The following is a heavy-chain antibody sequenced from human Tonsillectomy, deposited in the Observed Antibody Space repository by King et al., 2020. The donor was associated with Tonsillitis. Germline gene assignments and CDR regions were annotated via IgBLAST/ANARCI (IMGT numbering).Heavy chain of an antibody. CDR2: ISRYGVIT. V-gene: IGHV3-64D*06. Sequence: EVQLVESGGGLVQPGGSLRLSCSAFGVTFSSYARHWVRQAPGKGMECVSSISRYGVITNYAEPVKGRFTISRDNSKNTLYLQMSSLRAEDTASYYCLLQGSNGNLDNWGQGTLVTVSS. CDR3: LLQGSNGNLDN. D-gene: IGHD6-13*01. CDR1: GVTFSSYA. J-gene: IGHJ4*02.